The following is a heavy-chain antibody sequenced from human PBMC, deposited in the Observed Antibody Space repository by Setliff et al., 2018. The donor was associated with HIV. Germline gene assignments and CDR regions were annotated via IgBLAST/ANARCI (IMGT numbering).Heavy chain of an antibody. J-gene: IGHJ3*01. CDR2: INHSGGT. D-gene: IGHD7-27*01. Sequence: SETLSLTCAVYGRSFSGYYWNWIRQSPGEGLEWIGEINHSGGTNYNPSLKSRVTMSIDTSKNQFSLNVSSVTAADTAVYYCARGWGHDGFDFWGQGTMVTVS. V-gene: IGHV4-34*01. CDR3: ARGWGHDGFDF. CDR1: GRSFSGYY.